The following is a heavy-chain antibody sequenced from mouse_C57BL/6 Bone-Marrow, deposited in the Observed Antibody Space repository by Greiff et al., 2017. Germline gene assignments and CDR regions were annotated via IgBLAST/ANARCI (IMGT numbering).Heavy chain of an antibody. D-gene: IGHD4-1*01. Sequence: QVQLQQSGAELARPGASVKLSCKASGYTFTSYGISWVKQITGQGLEWIGEIYPRSGNTYYNEKFKGKATLTADKSSSTAYMELRSLTSEDSAVYFCARRGYWVFAYWGQGTMVTVSA. CDR3: ARRGYWVFAY. CDR2: IYPRSGNT. V-gene: IGHV1-81*01. CDR1: GYTFTSYG. J-gene: IGHJ3*01.